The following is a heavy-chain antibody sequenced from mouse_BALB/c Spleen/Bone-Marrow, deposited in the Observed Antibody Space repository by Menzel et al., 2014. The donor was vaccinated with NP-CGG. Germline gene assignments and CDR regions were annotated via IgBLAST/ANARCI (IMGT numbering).Heavy chain of an antibody. CDR1: GFTFSSYA. J-gene: IGHJ2*01. V-gene: IGHV5-9-4*01. CDR2: ISSGGSYT. CDR3: ARDSSGYFDY. D-gene: IGHD3-1*01. Sequence: EVQLQQSGGGLVKPGGSLKLSCAASGFTFSSYAMSWVRRSPEKRLEWVAEISSGGSYTYYPDTVTGRFTISRDNAKNTLYLEMSSLRSEDTAMYYCARDSSGYFDYWGQGTTLTVSS.